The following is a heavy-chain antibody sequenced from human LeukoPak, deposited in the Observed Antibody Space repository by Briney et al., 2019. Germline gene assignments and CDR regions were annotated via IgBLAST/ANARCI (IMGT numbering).Heavy chain of an antibody. Sequence: PGGSLRLSCAASGFTFSHYWRHWVRQAPGKGLVWVSRIESDGGRTDYADSLKGRFTISRDNAKNTLYLEMNSLRAEDTAVYYCARVGHCSSTACFIDYWGQGTLVTVSS. CDR3: ARVGHCSSTACFIDY. D-gene: IGHD2-2*01. CDR1: GFTFSHYW. V-gene: IGHV3-74*01. J-gene: IGHJ4*02. CDR2: IESDGGRT.